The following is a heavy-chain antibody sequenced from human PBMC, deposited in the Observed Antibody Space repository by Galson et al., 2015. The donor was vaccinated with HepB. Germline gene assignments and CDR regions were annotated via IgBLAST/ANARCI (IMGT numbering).Heavy chain of an antibody. CDR1: GFTFSSYA. CDR3: AKSLAYCGGDCHLSFDS. CDR2: ISGSGGST. D-gene: IGHD2-21*02. J-gene: IGHJ4*02. Sequence: SLRLSCAASGFTFSSYAMNWVRQAPGQGLEWVSAISGSGGSTYYADSVKGRFTISRDNSKNTLYLQMNSLRAEDTAVYYCAKSLAYCGGDCHLSFDSWGQETLVTVSS. V-gene: IGHV3-23*01.